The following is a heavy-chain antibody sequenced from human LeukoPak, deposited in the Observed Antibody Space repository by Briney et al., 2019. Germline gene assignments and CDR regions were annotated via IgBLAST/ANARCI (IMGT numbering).Heavy chain of an antibody. Sequence: PGGSLRLSCAASGFTFSSYSMNWVRQAPGKGLEWVSSISSSSSYIYYADSVKGRFTISRDNAKNSLYLQMNSLRAEDTAVYHCAREGCSGGSCYSDYWGQGTLVTVSS. V-gene: IGHV3-21*01. J-gene: IGHJ4*02. CDR2: ISSSSSYI. CDR3: AREGCSGGSCYSDY. D-gene: IGHD2-15*01. CDR1: GFTFSSYS.